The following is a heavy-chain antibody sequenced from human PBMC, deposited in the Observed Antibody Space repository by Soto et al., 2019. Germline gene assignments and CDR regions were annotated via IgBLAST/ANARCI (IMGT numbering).Heavy chain of an antibody. D-gene: IGHD4-17*01. Sequence: GGSLRLSCAASGFTFSSYIMNWVRQAPGKGLEWVSSISSSSSYIYYADSVKGRFTISRDNAKNSLYLQMNSLRAEDTAVYYCARDLATTVISYYYYGMDVWGQGTTVTVYS. J-gene: IGHJ6*02. CDR2: ISSSSSYI. CDR1: GFTFSSYI. CDR3: ARDLATTVISYYYYGMDV. V-gene: IGHV3-21*01.